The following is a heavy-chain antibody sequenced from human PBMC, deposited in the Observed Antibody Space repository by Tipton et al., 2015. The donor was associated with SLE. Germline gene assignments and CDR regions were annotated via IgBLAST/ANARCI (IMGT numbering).Heavy chain of an antibody. CDR2: IRYDGVKK. J-gene: IGHJ4*02. CDR1: GFTFTSYG. CDR3: AKDYFPSTVPTSRDGIDY. Sequence: SLRLSCAASGFTFTSYGMHWVRQAPGKGLEWVAFIRYDGVKKYYADSVKGRFTISRDNSKNTLYLQMNSLRAEDTAVYYCAKDYFPSTVPTSRDGIDYWGQGTLVTVSS. V-gene: IGHV3-30*02. D-gene: IGHD4-17*01.